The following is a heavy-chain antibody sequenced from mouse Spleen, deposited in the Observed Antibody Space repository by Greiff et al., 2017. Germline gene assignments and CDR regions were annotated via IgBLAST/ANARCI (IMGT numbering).Heavy chain of an antibody. CDR3: TIGPAPAY. J-gene: IGHJ3*01. V-gene: IGHV1-15*01. D-gene: IGHD3-3*01. CDR2: IDPETGGT. CDR1: GYTFTDYE. Sequence: VQLQQSGAELVRPGASVTLSCKASGYTFTDYEMHWVKQTPVHGLEWIGAIDPETGGTDYNQKFKGKAILTADKSSSTAYMELRSLTSEDSAVYYCTIGPAPAYWGQGTLVTVSA.